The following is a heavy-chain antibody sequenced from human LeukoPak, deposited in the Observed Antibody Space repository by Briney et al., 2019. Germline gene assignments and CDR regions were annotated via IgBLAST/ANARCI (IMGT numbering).Heavy chain of an antibody. CDR3: AVDYYDSRSH. V-gene: IGHV3-53*01. J-gene: IGHJ4*02. CDR2: IYSGGST. Sequence: GGSLRLSCAASGFTVSSNSMSWVGQAPGKGLEWVSVIYSGGSTYYADSVKGRFTISRDNSKNTLYLQMNSLRAEDTAVYYCAVDYYDSRSHWGQGTLVTVSS. CDR1: GFTVSSNS. D-gene: IGHD3-22*01.